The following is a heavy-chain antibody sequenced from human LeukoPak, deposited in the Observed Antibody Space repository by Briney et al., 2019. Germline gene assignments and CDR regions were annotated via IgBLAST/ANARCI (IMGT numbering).Heavy chain of an antibody. J-gene: IGHJ5*02. CDR2: INPSGGST. CDR3: ARGSDGSENSYRNWFDP. Sequence: ASVKVSCKASGYTFTSYYMHWVRQAPGQGLEWMGIINPSGGSTSYAQKFQGRVTMTRDTSTSTVYMELSSLRSEDTAVYYCARGSDGSENSYRNWFDPWGQGTLVTVSS. D-gene: IGHD3-10*01. V-gene: IGHV1-46*01. CDR1: GYTFTSYY.